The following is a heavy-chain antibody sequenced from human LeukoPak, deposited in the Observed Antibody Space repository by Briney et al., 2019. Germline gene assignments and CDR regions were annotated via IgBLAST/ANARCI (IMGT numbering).Heavy chain of an antibody. CDR2: ISGSSGAT. V-gene: IGHV3-23*01. CDR3: ATYTPDYGAIFDY. J-gene: IGHJ4*02. D-gene: IGHD4-17*01. CDR1: GFGFSTYA. Sequence: GGSLRLSCAASGFGFSTYAMSWVRQAPGKGLEWVSAISGSSGATYYADSVKGRFTISRDNSKNTLYLQMNSLRAEDTAVYYCATYTPDYGAIFDYWGQGTLVTVSS.